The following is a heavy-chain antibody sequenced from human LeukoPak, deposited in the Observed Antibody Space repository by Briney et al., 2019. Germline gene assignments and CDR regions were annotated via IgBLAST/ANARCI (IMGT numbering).Heavy chain of an antibody. D-gene: IGHD6-19*01. Sequence: GGSLRLSCAASGFTFSSYNMNWVRQAPGKGLEWVSYISSSSSSIYYADSVKGRFTISRDNAKNSLYLQMDSLRAEDTAVYYCARVISVAGYDYWGQGTLVTVSS. CDR3: ARVISVAGYDY. CDR2: ISSSSSSI. CDR1: GFTFSSYN. V-gene: IGHV3-48*01. J-gene: IGHJ4*02.